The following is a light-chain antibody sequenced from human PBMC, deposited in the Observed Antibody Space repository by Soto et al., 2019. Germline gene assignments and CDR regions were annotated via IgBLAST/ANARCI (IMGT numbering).Light chain of an antibody. CDR2: KAS. CDR3: QHYNSYSEA. J-gene: IGKJ1*01. Sequence: DSQMTQSPSTLSASVGDRDTITCQASQTISSWLAWYQQKPGKXSKXXIYKASTLKSGVPSRFRGSGSGTEFTLTISSLQPDDFETYYCQHYNSYSEAFGQGTKVDIK. CDR1: QTISSW. V-gene: IGKV1-5*03.